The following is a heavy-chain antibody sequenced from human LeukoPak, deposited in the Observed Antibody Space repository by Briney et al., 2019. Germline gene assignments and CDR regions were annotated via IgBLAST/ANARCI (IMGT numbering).Heavy chain of an antibody. CDR1: GYTFTGYY. CDR3: ARVVGAVAAVFDY. J-gene: IGHJ4*02. CDR2: INPNSGGT. Sequence: ASVKVSCKASGYTFTGYYMHWARQAPGQGLEWMGWINPNSGGTNYAQKFQGRVTMTRDTSISTAYMELSRLRSDDTAVYYCARVVGAVAAVFDYWGQGTLVTVSS. V-gene: IGHV1-2*02. D-gene: IGHD2-15*01.